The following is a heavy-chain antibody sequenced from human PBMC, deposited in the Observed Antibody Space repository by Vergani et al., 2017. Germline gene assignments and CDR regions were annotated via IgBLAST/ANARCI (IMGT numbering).Heavy chain of an antibody. J-gene: IGHJ5*02. CDR3: ARDSWTSELRGVYCFDT. Sequence: QVQLHESGPGLVKPSQTLSLTCTVSGGSITSGSFYWSWIRQPAGKGLEGIGRIHSSGTTNYNPSLKSRVNLSVDTSKNQLSLRMTSVTAADTAVYYCARDSWTSELRGVYCFDTWVQGTLVSVSS. CDR2: IHSSGTT. CDR1: GGSITSGSFY. D-gene: IGHD3-10*01. V-gene: IGHV4-61*02.